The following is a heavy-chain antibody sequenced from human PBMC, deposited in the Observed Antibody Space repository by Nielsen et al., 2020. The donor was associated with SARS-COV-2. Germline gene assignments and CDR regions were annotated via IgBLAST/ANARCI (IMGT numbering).Heavy chain of an antibody. CDR1: GLTFSNYM. D-gene: IGHD4-23*01. CDR2: ISGSISGSAGNT. J-gene: IGHJ6*02. Sequence: GGSLRLSCAASGLTFSNYMMGWVRQVPGKGLEWVSSISGSISGSAGNTDYADSVKGRFTISRDNSKNTLYLQMNSLRAEDTAVYYCAKWGSYGGKGVGGMDVWGQGTTVTVSS. V-gene: IGHV3-23*01. CDR3: AKWGSYGGKGVGGMDV.